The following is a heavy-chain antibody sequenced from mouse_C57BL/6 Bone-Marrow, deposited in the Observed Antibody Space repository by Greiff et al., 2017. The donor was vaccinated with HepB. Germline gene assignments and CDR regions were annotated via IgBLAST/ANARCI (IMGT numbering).Heavy chain of an antibody. Sequence: EVKLMESGGGLVQPGGSMKLSCAASGFTFSDAWMDWVRQSPEKGLEWVAEIRNKANNHATYYAESVKGRFTISRDDSKSSVYLQMNSLRAEDTGIYYCTRTPFYYDYLYYFDYWGQGTTLTVSS. V-gene: IGHV6-6*01. J-gene: IGHJ2*01. CDR1: GFTFSDAW. CDR3: TRTPFYYDYLYYFDY. CDR2: IRNKANNHAT. D-gene: IGHD2-4*01.